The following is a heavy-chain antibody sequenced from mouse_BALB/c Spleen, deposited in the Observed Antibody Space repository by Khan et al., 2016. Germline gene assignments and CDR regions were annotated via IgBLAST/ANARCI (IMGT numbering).Heavy chain of an antibody. Sequence: QVQLKEPGPGLVAPSQSLSITCTVSGFSLTSYGVHWVRQPPGKGLEWLGVIWAGGSTNYNSALMSRLSISKDNSKSQVFLKMNSLQTDDTAMYYCARGTARATFDYWGQGTTSTVSS. J-gene: IGHJ2*01. CDR2: IWAGGST. V-gene: IGHV2-9*02. CDR3: ARGTARATFDY. D-gene: IGHD3-2*01. CDR1: GFSLTSYG.